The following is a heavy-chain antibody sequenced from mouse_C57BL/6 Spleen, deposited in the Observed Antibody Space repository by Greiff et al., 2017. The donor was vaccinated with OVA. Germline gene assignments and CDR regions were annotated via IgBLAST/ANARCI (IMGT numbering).Heavy chain of an antibody. CDR3: ARDYYGSSYQNYFDY. J-gene: IGHJ2*01. Sequence: VQLQQSGPELVKPGASVKISCKASGYAFSSSWMNWVKQRPGKGLEWIGRIYPGDGDTNYNGKFKGKATLTADKSSSTAYMQLSSLTSEDSAVYFCARDYYGSSYQNYFDYWGQGTTLTVSS. D-gene: IGHD1-1*01. CDR1: GYAFSSSW. V-gene: IGHV1-82*01. CDR2: IYPGDGDT.